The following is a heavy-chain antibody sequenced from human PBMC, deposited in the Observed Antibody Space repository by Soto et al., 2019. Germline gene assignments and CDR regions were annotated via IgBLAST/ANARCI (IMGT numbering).Heavy chain of an antibody. CDR2: IQQDGGQK. CDR3: ARIGYSSSSFDY. CDR1: GFTFRNYW. V-gene: IGHV3-7*03. Sequence: EVQLVESGGGLVQPGGSLRVSCVASGFTFRNYWMSWVRQAPGKGLEWVANIQQDGGQKYYLVSVEGRFTISRDNAKNSVYLQVNSLRAEDTAVYYCARIGYSSSSFDYWGQGTLVTVSS. D-gene: IGHD6-6*01. J-gene: IGHJ4*02.